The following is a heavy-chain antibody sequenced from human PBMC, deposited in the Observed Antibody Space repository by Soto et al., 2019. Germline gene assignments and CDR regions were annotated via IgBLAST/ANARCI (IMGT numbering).Heavy chain of an antibody. CDR3: ARIMGRTGDQFACDY. D-gene: IGHD7-27*01. CDR2: IFSNDEK. CDR1: GFSLSNARMG. Sequence: QVTLKESGPVLVKPTETLTLTCTVSGFSLSNARMGVSWIRQPPGKALEWLAHIFSNDEKSYSTSLKSRLTIXXDXPXXQVVLTMTNMDPVDTATYYCARIMGRTGDQFACDYWGQGTLVTVSS. J-gene: IGHJ4*02. V-gene: IGHV2-26*01.